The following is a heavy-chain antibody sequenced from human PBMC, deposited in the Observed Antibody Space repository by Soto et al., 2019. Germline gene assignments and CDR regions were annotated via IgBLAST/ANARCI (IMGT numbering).Heavy chain of an antibody. CDR3: ARDNTYYDFWSGYYTGNAFDI. CDR1: GGSISSGGYS. D-gene: IGHD3-3*01. CDR2: IYHSGST. Sequence: QLQLQESGSGLVKPSQTLSLTCAVSGGSISSGGYSWSWIRQPPGKGLEWIGYIYHSGSTYYNPSLKSRVTISVDRSKNQFSLKLSSVTAADTAVYYCARDNTYYDFWSGYYTGNAFDIWGQGTMVTVSS. V-gene: IGHV4-30-2*01. J-gene: IGHJ3*02.